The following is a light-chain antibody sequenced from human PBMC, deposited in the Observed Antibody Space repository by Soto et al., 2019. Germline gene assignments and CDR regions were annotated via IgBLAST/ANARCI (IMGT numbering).Light chain of an antibody. CDR3: QSYDSTLSGVI. CDR1: RSNIGAGYD. Sequence: QSVLTQPPSVSGAPGQRVTISCTGSRSNIGAGYDVHWYQHLPGRAPKLLVSGNGDQPSGVPDRFSVSKSGPSASLAITGLQADDEAEYYCQSYDSTLSGVIFGGGTKLTVL. V-gene: IGLV1-40*01. CDR2: GNG. J-gene: IGLJ2*01.